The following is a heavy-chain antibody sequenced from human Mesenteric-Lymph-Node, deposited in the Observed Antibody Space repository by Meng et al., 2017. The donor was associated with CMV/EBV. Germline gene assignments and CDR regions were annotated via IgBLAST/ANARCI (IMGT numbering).Heavy chain of an antibody. CDR3: ARVKGRRYFDY. CDR2: TYYSGST. D-gene: IGHD3-22*01. V-gene: IGHV4-39*07. CDR1: GGSISSSSYY. Sequence: SETLSLTCTVSGGSISSSSYYWGWTRQPPGKGLEWIGSTYYSGSTYYNPSLKSRVTISVDTSKNQFSLKLSSVTAADTAVYYCARVKGRRYFDYWGQGTLVTVSS. J-gene: IGHJ4*02.